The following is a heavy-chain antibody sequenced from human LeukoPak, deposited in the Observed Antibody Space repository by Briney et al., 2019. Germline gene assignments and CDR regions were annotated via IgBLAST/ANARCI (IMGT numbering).Heavy chain of an antibody. J-gene: IGHJ4*02. CDR1: GFTFSSYA. CDR2: IYYSGST. D-gene: IGHD4-17*01. V-gene: IGHV4-59*01. Sequence: GSLRLSCAASGFTFSSYAMSWVRQAPGKGLEWIGYIYYSGSTNYSPSLKSRVTISVDTSKNQFSLKLSSVTAADTAVYYCARVTSRPGAYGDHFDYWGQGTLVTVSS. CDR3: ARVTSRPGAYGDHFDY.